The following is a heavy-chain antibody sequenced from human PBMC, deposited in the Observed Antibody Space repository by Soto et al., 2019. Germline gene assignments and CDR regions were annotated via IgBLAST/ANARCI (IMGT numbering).Heavy chain of an antibody. J-gene: IGHJ4*02. V-gene: IGHV1-18*01. CDR3: ARSYFTVVVPAAMLGFVFAY. D-gene: IGHD2-2*01. CDR2: ISAYNGNT. Sequence: QGLEWMGWISAYNGNTNYAQKLQGRVTMTTDTSTSTAYMELRSLRSDDTAVYYCARSYFTVVVPAAMLGFVFAYLGQGSLVTVIS.